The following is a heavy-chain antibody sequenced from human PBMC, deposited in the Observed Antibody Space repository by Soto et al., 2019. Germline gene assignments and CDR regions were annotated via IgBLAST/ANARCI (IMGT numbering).Heavy chain of an antibody. CDR1: GGTFSSYA. Sequence: QVQLVQSGAEVKKPGSSVKVSCKASGGTFSSYAISWVRQAPGQGLDLMGGSIPIFGTANYAQKFQGRVTITADESTSTAYMELSSLRSEDTAVYYCARLRYYDFWSGYNDYWGQGTLVTVSS. CDR2: SIPIFGTA. V-gene: IGHV1-69*12. CDR3: ARLRYYDFWSGYNDY. J-gene: IGHJ4*02. D-gene: IGHD3-3*01.